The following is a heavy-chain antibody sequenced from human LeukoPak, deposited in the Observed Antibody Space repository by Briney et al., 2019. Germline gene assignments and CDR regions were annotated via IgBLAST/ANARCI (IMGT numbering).Heavy chain of an antibody. CDR3: THNQYHYDTSTYVPLDH. Sequence: SGPTLVKPSPTLTLTCSFSVFSLQTSGVGVGWIRQPPGEALEWLGIIYWDDDKRYNSTLTPRLTITKDTSKNQVVLTMTNMDPLDTATYYCTHNQYHYDTSTYVPLDHWGQGILVTVSS. CDR2: IYWDDDK. D-gene: IGHD3-16*01. CDR1: VFSLQTSGVG. V-gene: IGHV2-5*02. J-gene: IGHJ4*01.